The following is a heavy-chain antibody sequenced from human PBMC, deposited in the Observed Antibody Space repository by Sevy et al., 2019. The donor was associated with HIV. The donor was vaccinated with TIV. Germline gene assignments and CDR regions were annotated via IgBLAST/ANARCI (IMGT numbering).Heavy chain of an antibody. Sequence: GGSLRLSCTASGFAFSTYGMHWVRQAPGKGLEWVAIIWCEGINKDYAEPVKGRFTISRDNSKNTLYLQMNSLRVDDTAVYYCARERRSSGIDYWGQGTLVTVSS. CDR1: GFAFSTYG. V-gene: IGHV3-33*01. CDR2: IWCEGINK. D-gene: IGHD3-10*01. CDR3: ARERRSSGIDY. J-gene: IGHJ4*01.